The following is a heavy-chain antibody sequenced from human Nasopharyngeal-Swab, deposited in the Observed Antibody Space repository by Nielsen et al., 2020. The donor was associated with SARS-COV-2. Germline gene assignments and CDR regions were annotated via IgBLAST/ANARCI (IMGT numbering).Heavy chain of an antibody. CDR1: GGSISSYY. Sequence: SETLSLTCTVSGGSISSYYWSWIRQPSGKGLEWIGYIFYSGSTNYHPSPKSRVTITVDTSKNQFSLKLSSVTAADTAVYYCARGSPQTYYYYGMDVWGQGTTVTVSS. CDR3: ARGSPQTYYYYGMDV. CDR2: IFYSGST. J-gene: IGHJ6*02. D-gene: IGHD6-6*01. V-gene: IGHV4-59*01.